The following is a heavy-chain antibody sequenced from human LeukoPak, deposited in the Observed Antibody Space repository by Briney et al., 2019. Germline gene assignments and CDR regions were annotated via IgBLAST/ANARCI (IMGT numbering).Heavy chain of an antibody. CDR1: GFTFANYW. D-gene: IGHD6-19*01. V-gene: IGHV3-49*03. CDR3: SRGSGWLSVY. J-gene: IGHJ4*02. Sequence: GGSLRLSCAASGFTFANYWMTWLRQAPGKGLEWIGFISGGTTEYAASVKGRFTISRDDSTSIAYLQMNSLTTEDTAVYYCSRGSGWLSVYWGQGTLVTVSS. CDR2: ISGGTT.